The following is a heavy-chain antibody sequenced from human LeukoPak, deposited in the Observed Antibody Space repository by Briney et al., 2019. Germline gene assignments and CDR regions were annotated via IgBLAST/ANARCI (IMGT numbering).Heavy chain of an antibody. Sequence: GGSLRLACAASGFTFSRYEMNWVRQAPGKGLEWVSYISSSGSTIYYADSVKGRCTISRDNDKNSLYLQMNSLRAEDPAVYYCARGGVSGSDSGILEHDYWGQGTLVTVSS. CDR2: ISSSGSTI. J-gene: IGHJ4*02. V-gene: IGHV3-48*03. D-gene: IGHD1/OR15-1a*01. CDR1: GFTFSRYE. CDR3: ARGGVSGSDSGILEHDY.